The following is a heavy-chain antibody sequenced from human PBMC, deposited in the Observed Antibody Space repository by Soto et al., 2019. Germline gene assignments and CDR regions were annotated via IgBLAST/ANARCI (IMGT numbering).Heavy chain of an antibody. V-gene: IGHV1-18*01. CDR3: ARVGWVVAARVYYKY. J-gene: IGHJ4*02. Sequence: GASVNFPGNASGYTFSDYVITWVRQAPGQVLECIGWISSYNGNTIYAQQLQGRVTMTTDTSTSTAYMELRSLRSDDTAVYYCARVGWVVAARVYYKYWGQGTLVNVSS. CDR2: ISSYNGNT. D-gene: IGHD2-15*01. CDR1: GYTFSDYV.